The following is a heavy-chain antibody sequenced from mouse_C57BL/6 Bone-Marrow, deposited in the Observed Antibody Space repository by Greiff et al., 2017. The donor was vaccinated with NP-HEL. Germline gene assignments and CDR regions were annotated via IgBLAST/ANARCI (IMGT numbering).Heavy chain of an antibody. J-gene: IGHJ2*01. Sequence: QVQLQQSGAELVKPGASVKMSCKASGYTFTSYWITWVKQRPGQGLEWIGDIYPGSGSTNYNEKFKSKATLTVDTSSSTAYMQLSSLTSEDSAVYYCASPRFITTVVAASEDYWGQGTTLTVSS. CDR2: IYPGSGST. CDR1: GYTFTSYW. D-gene: IGHD1-1*01. CDR3: ASPRFITTVVAASEDY. V-gene: IGHV1-55*01.